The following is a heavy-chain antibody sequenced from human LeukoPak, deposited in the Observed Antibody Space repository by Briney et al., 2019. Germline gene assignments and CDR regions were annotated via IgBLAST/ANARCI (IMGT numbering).Heavy chain of an antibody. V-gene: IGHV4-59*01. CDR3: ARSVIYSGDYYYYMDV. J-gene: IGHJ6*03. CDR1: GGSISSYY. CDR2: IYYSGST. Sequence: PSETLSLTCTVSGGSISSYYWSWIRQPPGKGLEWIGYIYYSGSTNYNPSLKSRVTISVDTSKNQFSLKLSSVTAADTAVYYCARSVIYSGDYYYYMDVWGKGTTVTVSS. D-gene: IGHD3-16*02.